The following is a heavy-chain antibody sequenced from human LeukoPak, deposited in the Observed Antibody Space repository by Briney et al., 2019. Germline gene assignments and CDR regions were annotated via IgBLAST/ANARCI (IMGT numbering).Heavy chain of an antibody. CDR1: GYTFTSYG. D-gene: IGHD2-21*02. Sequence: ASVKVSCKASGYTFTSYGISWVRQAPGQGPEWMGWISAYNGNTSYAQKLQGRVTMTTDTSTSTAYMELRSLRSDDTAVYYCARLAYCGGDCYRGEYYYYYGMDVWGQGTTVTVSS. CDR2: ISAYNGNT. V-gene: IGHV1-18*01. CDR3: ARLAYCGGDCYRGEYYYYYGMDV. J-gene: IGHJ6*02.